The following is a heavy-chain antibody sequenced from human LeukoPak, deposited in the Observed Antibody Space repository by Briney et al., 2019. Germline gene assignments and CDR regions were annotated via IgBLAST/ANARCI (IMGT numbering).Heavy chain of an antibody. V-gene: IGHV3-7*04. CDR3: VTATFSTGGSLYRHFDY. CDR1: GFTFSTYA. CDR2: IRQDGDEK. D-gene: IGHD2-15*01. J-gene: IGHJ4*02. Sequence: PGGSLRLSCAASGFTFSTYAMTWVRQAPGKGLEWVANIRQDGDEKYFVDSVKGRFTISRDNAKNSLYLQMNSLRAEDTAVYYCVTATFSTGGSLYRHFDYWGQGTLVTVSS.